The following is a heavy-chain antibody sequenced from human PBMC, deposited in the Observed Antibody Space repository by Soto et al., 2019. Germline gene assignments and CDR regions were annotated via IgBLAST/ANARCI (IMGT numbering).Heavy chain of an antibody. CDR1: GYTFTGYY. Sequence: VASVKVSCKASGYTFTGYYMHWVRQAPGQGLEWMGWINPNSGGTNYAQKFQGWVTMTRDTSISTAYMELSRLRSDDTAVYYCARGRYYDSSGSNWFDPWGQGTLVTVSS. CDR2: INPNSGGT. CDR3: ARGRYYDSSGSNWFDP. V-gene: IGHV1-2*04. D-gene: IGHD3-22*01. J-gene: IGHJ5*02.